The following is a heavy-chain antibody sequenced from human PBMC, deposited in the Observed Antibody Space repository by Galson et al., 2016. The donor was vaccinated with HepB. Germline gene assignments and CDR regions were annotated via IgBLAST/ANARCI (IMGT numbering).Heavy chain of an antibody. CDR1: GFTFNTYG. J-gene: IGHJ6*02. V-gene: IGHV3-30*18. CDR3: AKDQDNCYTHRFCYGMDV. Sequence: SLRLSCAASGFTFNTYGMYWVRQAPGKGLEWVALISYDGSNQYYGDSLRRRFTISRDNSKNTLFLQMNRLRVEDTAVYFCAKDQDNCYTHRFCYGMDVWGQGTTVTVSS. CDR2: ISYDGSNQ. D-gene: IGHD2-21*01.